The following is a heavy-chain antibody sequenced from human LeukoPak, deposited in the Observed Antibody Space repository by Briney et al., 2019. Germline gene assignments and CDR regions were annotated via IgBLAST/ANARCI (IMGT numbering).Heavy chain of an antibody. CDR2: ISWNSGSI. Sequence: PGRSLRLSCAASGFTFDDYAMHWVRQAPGKGLEWVSGISWNSGSIGYADSVKGRFTISRDNSKNTLYLQMNSLRAEDTAVYYCARGPAPRKQGLNYWGQGTLVTVSS. CDR1: GFTFDDYA. J-gene: IGHJ4*02. V-gene: IGHV3-9*01. CDR3: ARGPAPRKQGLNY.